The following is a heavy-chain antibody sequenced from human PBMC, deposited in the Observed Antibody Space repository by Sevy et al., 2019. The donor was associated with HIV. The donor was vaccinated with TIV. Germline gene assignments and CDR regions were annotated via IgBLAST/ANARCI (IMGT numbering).Heavy chain of an antibody. CDR2: IKSKTDGGTT. CDR3: TTKSDFWSGYQYFDL. J-gene: IGHJ2*01. V-gene: IGHV3-15*01. Sequence: GGSLRLSCAASGLTFSNAWMTWVRQAPGKGLEWVGRIKSKTDGGTTDYAAPVKGRFTISSDDSKNTLYLQMNSLKTEDTAVYYCTTKSDFWSGYQYFDLWGRGTLVTVSS. D-gene: IGHD3-3*01. CDR1: GLTFSNAW.